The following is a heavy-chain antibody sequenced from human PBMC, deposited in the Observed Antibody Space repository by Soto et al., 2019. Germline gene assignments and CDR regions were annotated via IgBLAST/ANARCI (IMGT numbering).Heavy chain of an antibody. J-gene: IGHJ4*02. CDR2: ISGSGGST. CDR1: GFTFSSYA. V-gene: IGHV3-23*01. D-gene: IGHD4-17*01. Sequence: GESLKISCAASGFTFSSYAMSWVRQAPGKGLEWVSAISGSGGSTYYADSVKGRFTISRDNSKNTLYLQMNSLRAEDTAVYYCAKVKTVPNRQPGKIRYFDYWGQGTLVTVSS. CDR3: AKVKTVPNRQPGKIRYFDY.